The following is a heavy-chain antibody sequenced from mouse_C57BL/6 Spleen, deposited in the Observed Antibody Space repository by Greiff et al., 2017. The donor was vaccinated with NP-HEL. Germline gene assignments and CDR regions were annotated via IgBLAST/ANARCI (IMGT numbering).Heavy chain of an antibody. CDR1: GYTFTSYW. D-gene: IGHD1-1*01. J-gene: IGHJ4*01. Sequence: QVQLQQPGAELVKPGASVKLSCKASGYTFTSYWMHWVKQRPGQGLEWIGMIHPNSGSTNYNEKFKSKATLTVDKSSSTAYMQLSSLTSEDSAVYYCASGNNGSSYWGMDYWGQGTSVTVSS. V-gene: IGHV1-64*01. CDR2: IHPNSGST. CDR3: ASGNNGSSYWGMDY.